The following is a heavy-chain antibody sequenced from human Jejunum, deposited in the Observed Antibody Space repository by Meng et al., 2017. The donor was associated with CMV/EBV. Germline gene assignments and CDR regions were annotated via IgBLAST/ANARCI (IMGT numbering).Heavy chain of an antibody. J-gene: IGHJ4*02. D-gene: IGHD2-2*01. CDR3: AREKADCSSFGCSGGYYLDY. Sequence: QVALQESGPGLVKPSETLSLTCTVSSGSISSYYWSWIRQPAGKGLEWIGRIYTSGSTDFNPSLKSRVTMSLDTSKNQFSLKVTSVTAADAAVYYCAREKADCSSFGCSGGYYLDYWGQGTLVTVSS. CDR1: SGSISSYY. V-gene: IGHV4-4*07. CDR2: IYTSGST.